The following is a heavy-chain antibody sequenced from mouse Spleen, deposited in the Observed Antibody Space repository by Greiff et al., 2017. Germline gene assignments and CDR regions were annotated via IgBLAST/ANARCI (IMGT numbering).Heavy chain of an antibody. Sequence: EVKVEESGGGLVKLGGSLKLSCAASGFTFSSYAMSWVRQTPEKRLEWVASISSGGNNTYYPDSVKGRFTISRDNAKNTLYLQMSSLKSEDTAMYYCARHDYGYGDYWGQGTTLTVSS. V-gene: IGHV5-9-3*01. CDR1: GFTFSSYA. CDR2: ISSGGNNT. CDR3: ARHDYGYGDY. J-gene: IGHJ2*01. D-gene: IGHD1-2*01.